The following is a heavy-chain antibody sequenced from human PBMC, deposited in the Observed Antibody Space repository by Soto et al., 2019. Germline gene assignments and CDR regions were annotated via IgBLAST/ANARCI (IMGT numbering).Heavy chain of an antibody. Sequence: PSETLSLTCAVYGGSFSGYYWSWIRQPPGKGLEWIGEINHSGSTNYNPSLKSRVTISVDTSKNQFSLKLSSVTAADTAVYYCARGREVTTTGYMDVWGKGTTVTVSS. CDR1: GGSFSGYY. D-gene: IGHD4-17*01. CDR2: INHSGST. CDR3: ARGREVTTTGYMDV. V-gene: IGHV4-34*01. J-gene: IGHJ6*03.